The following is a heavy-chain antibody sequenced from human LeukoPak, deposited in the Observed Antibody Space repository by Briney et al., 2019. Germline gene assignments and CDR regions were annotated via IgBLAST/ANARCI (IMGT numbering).Heavy chain of an antibody. Sequence: GESPKISCKGSGYIFTSFWIGWERQAPGKGLEWMGIIYPGDSDTSYSPSFQGQVTISADKSISNAYLQWSTLKASDTAVYYCARRGVWHIDYWGQGTLVTVSS. CDR1: GYIFTSFW. V-gene: IGHV5-51*01. J-gene: IGHJ4*02. CDR2: IYPGDSDT. CDR3: ARRGVWHIDY. D-gene: IGHD6-6*01.